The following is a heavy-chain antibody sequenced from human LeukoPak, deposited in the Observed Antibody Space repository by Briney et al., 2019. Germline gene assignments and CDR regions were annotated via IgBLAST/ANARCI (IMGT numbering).Heavy chain of an antibody. CDR2: IDSDGSST. D-gene: IGHD5-24*01. CDR3: AKDGQDGYNFHYFDY. V-gene: IGHV3-74*03. CDR1: GFTFSSYW. J-gene: IGHJ4*02. Sequence: PGGSLRLSCAASGFTFSSYWMHWVRQAPGKGLVWVSRIDSDGSSTTYADSVKGRFTVSRDNAKNTLYLQMNSLRAEDTAVYYCAKDGQDGYNFHYFDYWGQGTLVTVSS.